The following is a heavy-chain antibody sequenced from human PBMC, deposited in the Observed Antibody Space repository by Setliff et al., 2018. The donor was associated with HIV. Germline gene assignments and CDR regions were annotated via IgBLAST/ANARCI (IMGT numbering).Heavy chain of an antibody. V-gene: IGHV1-69*13. CDR1: GDTFSKSS. Sequence: GASVKVSCKASGDTFSKSSITWVRQAPGQGLEYMGGIIPVIGTPVYSQKFQGRVTITADENTSTAYMGLSSLRSEDAAVYYCARGAYYDFWSGFESGFDYWGQGTLVTVSS. CDR2: IIPVIGTP. D-gene: IGHD3-3*01. J-gene: IGHJ4*02. CDR3: ARGAYYDFWSGFESGFDY.